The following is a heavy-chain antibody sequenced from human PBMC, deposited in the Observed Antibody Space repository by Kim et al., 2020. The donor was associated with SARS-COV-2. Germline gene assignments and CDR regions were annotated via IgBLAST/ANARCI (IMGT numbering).Heavy chain of an antibody. V-gene: IGHV7-4-1*02. D-gene: IGHD3-10*01. CDR3: ARDGSGGAPDYYYYYMDV. Sequence: ASVKVSCKASGYTFTSYAMNWVRQAPGQGLEWMGWINTNTGNPTYAQGFTGRFVFSLDTSVSTAYLQISSLMAEDTAVYYCARDGSGGAPDYYYYYMDVWGKGTTVTVSS. CDR2: INTNTGNP. CDR1: GYTFTSYA. J-gene: IGHJ6*03.